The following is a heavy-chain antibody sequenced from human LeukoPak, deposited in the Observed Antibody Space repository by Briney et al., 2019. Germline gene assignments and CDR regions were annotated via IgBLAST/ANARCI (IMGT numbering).Heavy chain of an antibody. CDR3: ARLGYCSSTSCYRSYYYGMDV. D-gene: IGHD2-2*01. J-gene: IGHJ6*02. CDR1: GFTFSSYA. CDR2: IYSGGST. V-gene: IGHV3-53*01. Sequence: GGSLRLSCAASGFTFSSYAMSWVRQAPGKGLEWVSVIYSGGSTYYADSVKGRFTISRDNSKNTLYLQMNSLRAEDTAVYYCARLGYCSSTSCYRSYYYGMDVWGQGATVTVSS.